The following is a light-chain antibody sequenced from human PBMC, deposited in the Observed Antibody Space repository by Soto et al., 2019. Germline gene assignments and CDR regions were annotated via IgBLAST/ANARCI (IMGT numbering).Light chain of an antibody. CDR1: QSISSY. CDR3: QQSHSTLT. CDR2: TAS. V-gene: IGKV1-39*01. Sequence: DLQMTQSPSSLSASVGDRVTITCRASQSISSYLNWYQQKPGKAPKLLIYTASSLQSGVPSRFSGSGSGTDFTLTISSLQPEDFATYYCQQSHSTLTFGGGTKVEIK. J-gene: IGKJ4*01.